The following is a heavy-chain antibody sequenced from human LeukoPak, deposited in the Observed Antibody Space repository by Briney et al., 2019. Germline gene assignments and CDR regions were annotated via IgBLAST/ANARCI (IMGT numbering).Heavy chain of an antibody. Sequence: SETLSLTCTVSGGSISSHYWGWIRQPPGKGLQWIGYIYYSGSTNYNPSLKSRVTISVDTSKNQFSLKLSSVTAADTAVYYCARDRIYYGGRYFDYWGQGTLVTVSS. CDR2: IYYSGST. CDR1: GGSISSHY. D-gene: IGHD4-23*01. CDR3: ARDRIYYGGRYFDY. V-gene: IGHV4-59*11. J-gene: IGHJ4*02.